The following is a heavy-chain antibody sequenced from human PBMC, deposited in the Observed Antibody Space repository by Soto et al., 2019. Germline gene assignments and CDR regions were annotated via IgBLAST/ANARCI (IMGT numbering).Heavy chain of an antibody. CDR3: ARDRSIVVVPAAMGY. Sequence: ASVKVSCKASGYIFTGYYMHWVRQAPGQGLEWMGWINPNSGGTNYAQKFQGRVTMTRDTSISTAYMELSRLRSDDTAVYYCARDRSIVVVPAAMGYWGQGTLVPVSS. CDR2: INPNSGGT. V-gene: IGHV1-2*02. D-gene: IGHD2-2*01. J-gene: IGHJ4*02. CDR1: GYIFTGYY.